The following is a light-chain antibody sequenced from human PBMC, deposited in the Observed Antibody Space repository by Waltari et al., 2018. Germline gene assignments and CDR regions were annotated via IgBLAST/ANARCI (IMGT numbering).Light chain of an antibody. CDR3: QQSYSTPQT. V-gene: IGKV1-39*01. CDR2: AAS. CDR1: QSIRSY. Sequence: DIQMTQSPSSLSASVGDRVSITSRASQSIRSYLNWYRQKPGKAPKLLIYAASSLQSGVPSRFSGSGSGTDFTLTISSLQPEDFATYYCQQSYSTPQTFGQGTKVEIK. J-gene: IGKJ1*01.